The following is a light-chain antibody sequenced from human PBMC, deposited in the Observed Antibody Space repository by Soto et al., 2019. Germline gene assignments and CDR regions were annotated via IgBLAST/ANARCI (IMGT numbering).Light chain of an antibody. CDR3: QQLNSYPFT. Sequence: DIQLTQSPSFLSASVGDRVTITCRASQGFRSYLAWYQQKPGKAPKLLIYAATTLQSGVPSRFSGSGSGTECTLTISSLQPEDFATYYCQQLNSYPFTFGPGTKVDIK. V-gene: IGKV1-9*01. CDR2: AAT. CDR1: QGFRSY. J-gene: IGKJ3*01.